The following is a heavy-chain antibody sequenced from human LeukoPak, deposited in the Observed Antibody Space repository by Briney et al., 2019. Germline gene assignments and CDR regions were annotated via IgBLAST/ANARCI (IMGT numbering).Heavy chain of an antibody. J-gene: IGHJ4*02. D-gene: IGHD6-19*01. CDR2: TYYRSKWYN. CDR3: ARDLGTTGWHTFDY. Sequence: SQTLSLTCVVSGDSVSSKNGAWNWIRQSPSRGLEWLGRTYYRSKWYNDYAESMEGRMTISQDTSKNQYSLHLNSVTPDDTAVYYCARDLGTTGWHTFDYWGQGTLVTVSS. V-gene: IGHV6-1*01. CDR1: GDSVSSKNGA.